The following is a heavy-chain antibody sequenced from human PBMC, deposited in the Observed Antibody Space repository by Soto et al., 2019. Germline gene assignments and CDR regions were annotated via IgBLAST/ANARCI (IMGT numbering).Heavy chain of an antibody. D-gene: IGHD2-2*01. V-gene: IGHV3-23*01. J-gene: IGHJ6*03. Sequence: GGSLRLSCAASGFTFSSYAMSWVRQAPGKGLEWVSAISGSGGSTYYANSVKGRFTITRDNSKNTLYLQMNSLRAEDTAVYYCAKGYCSSTSCYGYYYYMDVWGKGTTVTVSS. CDR2: ISGSGGST. CDR1: GFTFSSYA. CDR3: AKGYCSSTSCYGYYYYMDV.